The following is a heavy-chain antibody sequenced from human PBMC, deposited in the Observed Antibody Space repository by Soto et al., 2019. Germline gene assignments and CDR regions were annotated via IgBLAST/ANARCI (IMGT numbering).Heavy chain of an antibody. CDR3: AKSIEAVAGPVDY. V-gene: IGHV3-23*01. D-gene: IGHD6-19*01. Sequence: EVQLLESGGGLVQPGESLRLSCAASGFTFSSYAMSWVRQAPGKGLEWVSTISGSGGSTHYADSVKGQFTISRDNSKNMLYLQVNSLRAEDTAVYYCAKSIEAVAGPVDYWGQGTLVTVSS. J-gene: IGHJ4*02. CDR2: ISGSGGST. CDR1: GFTFSSYA.